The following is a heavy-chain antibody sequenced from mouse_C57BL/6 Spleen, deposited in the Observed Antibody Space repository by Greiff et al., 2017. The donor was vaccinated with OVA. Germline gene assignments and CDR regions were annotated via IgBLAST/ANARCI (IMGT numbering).Heavy chain of an antibody. D-gene: IGHD1-1*01. CDR2: ISYSGST. V-gene: IGHV3-8*01. CDR1: GYSITSDY. J-gene: IGHJ1*03. CDR3: ARCGGYYGSSSDWYFDV. Sequence: VQLKESGPGLAKPSQTLSLTCSVTGYSITSDYWNWIRKFPGNKLEYMGYISYSGSTYYNPSLKSRISITRDTSKNQYYLQLTSVTTEDTATYYCARCGGYYGSSSDWYFDVWGTGTTVTVSS.